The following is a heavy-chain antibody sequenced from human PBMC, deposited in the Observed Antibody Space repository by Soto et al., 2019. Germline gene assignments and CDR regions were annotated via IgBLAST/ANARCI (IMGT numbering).Heavy chain of an antibody. V-gene: IGHV3-23*01. D-gene: IGHD4-4*01. J-gene: IGHJ4*02. CDR2: IGGSGGNR. Sequence: EVQLLESGGGLVQPGGSLRLSCAASGFTFNAYAMTWVRQAPGKGLEWVSAIGGSGGNRYYADSVRGRFTISRDNSKDTVDLQMNSLRFEDTDVYYCARVASDYINSVDNWGQGILVTVSS. CDR1: GFTFNAYA. CDR3: ARVASDYINSVDN.